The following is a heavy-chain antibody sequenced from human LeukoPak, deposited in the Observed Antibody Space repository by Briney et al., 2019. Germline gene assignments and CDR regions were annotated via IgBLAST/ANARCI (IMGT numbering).Heavy chain of an antibody. D-gene: IGHD2-15*01. CDR2: FYSGGST. Sequence: GGSLRLSCAASGITVSSNYMRWVRRAPGKGLGWVSVFYSGGSTYYAGSVKGRFTISRDNSKNTVYLQMNSLRGEDTAVYYCARDHNCSGGSCDEKGFDPWGQGTLVTVSS. J-gene: IGHJ5*02. CDR1: GITVSSNY. V-gene: IGHV3-53*01. CDR3: ARDHNCSGGSCDEKGFDP.